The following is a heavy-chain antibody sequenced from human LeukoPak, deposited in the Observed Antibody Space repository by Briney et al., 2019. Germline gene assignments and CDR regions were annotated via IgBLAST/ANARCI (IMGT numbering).Heavy chain of an antibody. D-gene: IGHD1-26*01. J-gene: IGHJ4*02. CDR3: AREGYSGNLHSALRFDY. CDR2: ISSGGDAI. Sequence: LPGGSLRLSCAASGFTFSSYSMNWVRQAPGKGLEWVSYISSGGDAIYYADSVKGRFTISRDNAKNSLYLQMNSLRAKDTAVYYCAREGYSGNLHSALRFDYWGQGTLVTVSS. CDR1: GFTFSSYS. V-gene: IGHV3-48*01.